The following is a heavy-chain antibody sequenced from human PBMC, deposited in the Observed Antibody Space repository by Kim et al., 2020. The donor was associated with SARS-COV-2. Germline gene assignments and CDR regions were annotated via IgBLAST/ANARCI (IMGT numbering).Heavy chain of an antibody. CDR1: GGSFSGYY. D-gene: IGHD3-3*01. CDR3: ARGGGVGDFWSGYYTDSGFYYYYGMDV. V-gene: IGHV4-34*01. J-gene: IGHJ6*02. CDR2: INHSGST. Sequence: SETLSLTCAVYGGSFSGYYWSWIRQPPGKGLEWIGEINHSGSTNYNPSLKSRVTISVDTSKNQFSLKLSSVTAADTAVYYCARGGGVGDFWSGYYTDSGFYYYYGMDVWGQGTTVTVSS.